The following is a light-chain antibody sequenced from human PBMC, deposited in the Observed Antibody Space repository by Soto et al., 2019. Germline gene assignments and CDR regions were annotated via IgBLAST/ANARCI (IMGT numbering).Light chain of an antibody. CDR2: EVN. CDR1: SSDVGGYNY. J-gene: IGLJ2*01. CDR3: GSYTSDNTLV. V-gene: IGLV2-14*01. Sequence: QSVLTQPASVSGSPGQSITISCTGTSSDVGGYNYVSWYRQHPGKAPQLMIYEVNNRPSGLSNRFSGSKSGNTASLTISGLQAEDEGDYYCGSYTSDNTLVFGGGTKLTVL.